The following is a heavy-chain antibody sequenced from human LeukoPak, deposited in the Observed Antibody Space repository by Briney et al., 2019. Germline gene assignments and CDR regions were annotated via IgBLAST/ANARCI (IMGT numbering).Heavy chain of an antibody. Sequence: SETLSLTCTVSGYSISSGYYWGWVRQPPGKGLEWLGSINHSGSTFYNPSLKSRVTISVDTSNNHFSLKLSSMTAADTAVYYCARAVYCTSSGCYRTDYFDYWGRGTLVTVSS. J-gene: IGHJ4*02. CDR2: INHSGST. CDR3: ARAVYCTSSGCYRTDYFDY. D-gene: IGHD2-2*02. CDR1: GYSISSGYY. V-gene: IGHV4-38-2*02.